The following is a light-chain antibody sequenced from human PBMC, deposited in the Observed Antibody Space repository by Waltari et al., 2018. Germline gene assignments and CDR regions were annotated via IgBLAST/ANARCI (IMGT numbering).Light chain of an antibody. V-gene: IGKV1-8*01. Sequence: AIRITQSPPSLSASTGDRVTITCRASQGISSYLAWYQQKPGKAPKLLIYAASTLQSGVPSRFSGSGSGTDFTLTISCLQSEDFATYYCQQYYSYQWTFGQGTKVEIK. CDR1: QGISSY. CDR2: AAS. CDR3: QQYYSYQWT. J-gene: IGKJ1*01.